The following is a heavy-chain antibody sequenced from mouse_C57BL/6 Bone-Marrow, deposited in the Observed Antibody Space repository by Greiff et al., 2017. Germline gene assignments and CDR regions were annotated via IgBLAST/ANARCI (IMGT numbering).Heavy chain of an antibody. Sequence: QVQLQQPGAELVKPGASVKMSCKASGYTFTSYWITWVKQRPGQGLEWIGMIHPNSGSTNYNEKFKSKATLTVDKSSSTAFMQISSLTSEDAAVYYCERGGVYGSSLTWGQGTTLTVSS. V-gene: IGHV1-64*01. D-gene: IGHD1-1*01. J-gene: IGHJ2*01. CDR1: GYTFTSYW. CDR2: IHPNSGST. CDR3: ERGGVYGSSLT.